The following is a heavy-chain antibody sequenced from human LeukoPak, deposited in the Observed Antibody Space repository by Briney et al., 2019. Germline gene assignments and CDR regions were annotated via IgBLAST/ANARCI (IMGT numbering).Heavy chain of an antibody. CDR1: GGSISSYY. CDR2: IYYSGST. CDR3: ARAWTPPRYYYDSSGYPQYYFDY. D-gene: IGHD3-22*01. J-gene: IGHJ4*02. V-gene: IGHV4-59*01. Sequence: SETLSLTCTVSGGSISSYYWSWIRQPPGRGLEWIGYIYYSGSTNYNPSLKSRVTISVDTSKNQFSLKLSSVTAADTAVYYCARAWTPPRYYYDSSGYPQYYFDYWGQGTLVTVSS.